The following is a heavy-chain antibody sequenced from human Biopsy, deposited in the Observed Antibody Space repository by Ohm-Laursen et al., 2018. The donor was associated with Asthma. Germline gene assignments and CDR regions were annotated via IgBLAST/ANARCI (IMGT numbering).Heavy chain of an antibody. V-gene: IGHV4-30-4*01. CDR1: GASIKTDDHY. CDR3: ARASVAASSNWFDP. CDR2: IHYSGST. J-gene: IGHJ5*02. Sequence: SQTLSLTCTVSGASIKTDDHYWSWLRQPPGKGLKWFGFIHYSGSTSYNPSLKGGVTILVDTSKNQFSLKLSSVTAADTAVYYCARASVAASSNWFDPWGQGTLVTVSS. D-gene: IGHD6-19*01.